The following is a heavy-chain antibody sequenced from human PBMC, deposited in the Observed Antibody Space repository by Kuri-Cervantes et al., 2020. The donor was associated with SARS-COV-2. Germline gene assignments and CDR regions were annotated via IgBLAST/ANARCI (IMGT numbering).Heavy chain of an antibody. V-gene: IGHV3-74*01. CDR3: ARTMVRGGIPHDAFDI. J-gene: IGHJ3*02. Sequence: GGSLRLSCAASGFTFSSYWMHWVRQAPGKGLVWVSRINSDGSSTSYADSVKGRFTISRDNAKNTLYLQMNSLRAEDTAVYYCARTMVRGGIPHDAFDIWGQGTMVTVSS. D-gene: IGHD3-10*01. CDR2: INSDGSST. CDR1: GFTFSSYW.